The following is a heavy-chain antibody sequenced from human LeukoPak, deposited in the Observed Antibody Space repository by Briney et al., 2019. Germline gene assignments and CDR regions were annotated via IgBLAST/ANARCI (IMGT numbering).Heavy chain of an antibody. CDR1: GFTFSSYA. Sequence: GGSLRLSCAASGFTFSSYAMSWVRQAPGKGLEWVSTIGDNTHYADSVKGRFTISRDSSKNTLYLQMNSLRAEDTAIYYCAKLMYNTDWGQGTLVTVSS. D-gene: IGHD1-14*01. J-gene: IGHJ4*02. CDR2: IGDNT. V-gene: IGHV3-23*01. CDR3: AKLMYNTD.